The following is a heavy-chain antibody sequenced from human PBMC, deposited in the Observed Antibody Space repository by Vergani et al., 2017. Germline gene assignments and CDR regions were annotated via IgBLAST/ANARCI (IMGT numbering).Heavy chain of an antibody. CDR1: GFTFSSYG. Sequence: QVQLVESGGGVVQPGRSLRLSCAASGFTFSSYGMHWVRQAPGKGLEWVAVISYDGSNKYYADSVKGRFTISRDNSKNTLYLQMNSLRAEDTAVYYCAKTYSGSYFSFDYWGQGTLVTVSS. CDR3: AKTYSGSYFSFDY. CDR2: ISYDGSNK. V-gene: IGHV3-30*18. D-gene: IGHD1-26*01. J-gene: IGHJ4*02.